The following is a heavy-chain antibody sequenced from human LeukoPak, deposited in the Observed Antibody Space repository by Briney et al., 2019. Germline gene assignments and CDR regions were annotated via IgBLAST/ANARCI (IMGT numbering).Heavy chain of an antibody. D-gene: IGHD3-9*01. CDR3: ASSLLTRGRGPSDY. CDR2: ISGSGGST. CDR1: GFTFSSYA. V-gene: IGHV3-23*01. J-gene: IGHJ4*02. Sequence: AGSLRLSCAASGFTFSSYAMSWVRQTPGKGLEWVSAISGSGGSTYYADSVKGRFTISRDNSKNTLFLQMSSLRAEDTAFYYCASSLLTRGRGPSDYWGQGTLVTVSS.